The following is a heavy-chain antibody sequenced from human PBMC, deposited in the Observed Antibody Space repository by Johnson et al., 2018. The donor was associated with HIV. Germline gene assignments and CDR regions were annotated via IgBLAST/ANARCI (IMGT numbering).Heavy chain of an antibody. CDR3: AREGIYCTGGRCYVAAFDI. Sequence: GLEWVSVIYSGGSTYYADSLKGRFTISRDNSKNMLDLQMNSLRAGDAAVYYCAREGIYCTGGRCYVAAFDIWGQGTLVTVSS. D-gene: IGHD2-15*01. CDR2: IYSGGST. J-gene: IGHJ3*02. V-gene: IGHV3-53*05.